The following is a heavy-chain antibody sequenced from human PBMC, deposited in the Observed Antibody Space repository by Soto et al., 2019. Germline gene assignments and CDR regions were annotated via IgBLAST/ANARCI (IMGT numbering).Heavy chain of an antibody. Sequence: QLQLQESGSGLVKPSQTLSLTCAVSGGFISSGGYSWSWIRQPPGKGLEWIGYIYHSGSTYYNPSLKSRVTISVDRSKNQFSLKLSSVTAADTAVYYCARVRAYCSGGSCYRWFDPWGQGTLVTVSS. V-gene: IGHV4-30-2*01. J-gene: IGHJ5*02. D-gene: IGHD2-15*01. CDR1: GGFISSGGYS. CDR3: ARVRAYCSGGSCYRWFDP. CDR2: IYHSGST.